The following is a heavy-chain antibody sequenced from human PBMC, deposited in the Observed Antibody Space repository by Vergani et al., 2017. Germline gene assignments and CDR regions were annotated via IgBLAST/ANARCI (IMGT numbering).Heavy chain of an antibody. CDR2: IYHSGST. Sequence: QVQLQESGPGLVKPSGTLSLTCAVSGGSISSSNWWSWVRQPPGKGLEWIGEIYHSGSTNYNPSLKSRVTISVDKSKNQFSLKLSAVTAADTAVYYCARDQVFWSGYSLSSWFGPWGQGTLVTVSS. D-gene: IGHD3-3*01. CDR3: ARDQVFWSGYSLSSWFGP. CDR1: GGSISSSNW. V-gene: IGHV4-4*02. J-gene: IGHJ5*02.